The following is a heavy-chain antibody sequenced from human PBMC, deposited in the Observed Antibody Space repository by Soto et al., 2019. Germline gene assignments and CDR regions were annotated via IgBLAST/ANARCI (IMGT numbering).Heavy chain of an antibody. J-gene: IGHJ6*03. Sequence: EVQLVESGGGLVKPGVSLRLSCAASGFTCSSYSMNWVRQAPGKGLELVSSISSSSSYIYYGDSVKGRFTISRYNAKNSLCLQMNSLRAEATAVYYCARVYCISTSCYGELGKYYYYYMDVGGKATTVTVAS. CDR1: GFTCSSYS. CDR2: ISSSSSYI. CDR3: ARVYCISTSCYGELGKYYYYYMDV. V-gene: IGHV3-21*01. D-gene: IGHD2-2*01.